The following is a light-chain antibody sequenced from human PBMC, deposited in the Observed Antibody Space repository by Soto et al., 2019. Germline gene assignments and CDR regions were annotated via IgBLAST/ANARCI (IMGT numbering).Light chain of an antibody. CDR3: MQGTQWPWT. J-gene: IGKJ1*01. CDR2: KVS. V-gene: IGKV2-30*02. CDR1: QSLLQTNGYTY. Sequence: DIVMTQSPLSLPVTPGEPASISCRSSQSLLQTNGYTYLDWYLQKPGQSPRRLIYKVSNWDSGVPDRFSGSGSGTDFTLKISRVEAEDVGIYYCMQGTQWPWTLGHGTKVDIK.